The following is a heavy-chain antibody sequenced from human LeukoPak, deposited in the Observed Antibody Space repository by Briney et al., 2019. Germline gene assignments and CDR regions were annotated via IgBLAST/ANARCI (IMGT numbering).Heavy chain of an antibody. CDR3: ARLTTGNPYSGDY. J-gene: IGHJ4*02. V-gene: IGHV1-2*02. CDR1: GYTFTGYY. CDR2: INPNSGGT. Sequence: ASVKVSCKASGYTFTGYYMHWVRQVPGQGLEWMGWINPNSGGTNYAQKFQGRVTMTRDTSISTAYMELSRLRSDDTAVYYCARLTTGNPYSGDYWGQGTLVTVSS. D-gene: IGHD4-17*01.